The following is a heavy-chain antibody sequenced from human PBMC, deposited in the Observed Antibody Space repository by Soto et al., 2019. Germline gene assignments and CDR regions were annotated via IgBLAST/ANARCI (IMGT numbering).Heavy chain of an antibody. CDR3: ARVDIAVLAAGVYYSGMDV. CDR1: GGTFSSYA. V-gene: IGHV1-69*01. D-gene: IGHD6-19*01. Sequence: QVQLVQSGAEVKKPGSSVKVSCKASGGTFSSYAISWVRQAPGQGLEWMGGIIPIFGTANYAQKFQGRVKITADESTSTAYMELSSLRSEDTGVYYCARVDIAVLAAGVYYSGMDVWGQGTTVTVSS. CDR2: IIPIFGTA. J-gene: IGHJ6*02.